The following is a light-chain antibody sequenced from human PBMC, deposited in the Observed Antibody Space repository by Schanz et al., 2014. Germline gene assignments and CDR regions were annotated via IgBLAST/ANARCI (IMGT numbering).Light chain of an antibody. Sequence: QSALTQPASLSGSPGQSITISCTGTSSDVGGHDHVSWYQQHPDKAPKLMIYDVSERPSGVPDRFSGSKSGNTASLTVSGLQAEDEADYYCSSYAGSNFVVFGGGTKLTVL. CDR1: SSDVGGHDH. CDR2: DVS. J-gene: IGLJ2*01. V-gene: IGLV2-8*01. CDR3: SSYAGSNFVV.